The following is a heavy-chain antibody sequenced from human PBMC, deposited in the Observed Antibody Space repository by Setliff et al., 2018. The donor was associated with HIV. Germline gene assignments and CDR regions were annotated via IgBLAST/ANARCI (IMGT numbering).Heavy chain of an antibody. Sequence: PSETLSLTCSVSGSSIYDYWWAWIRQPPGKGLEYIGTIYHRGGTFNNPSLKSRVTMSVDTSKNQFSLKLTSVTAADTATYYCVSETGVNVAPDGRGYHTFDFWGRGAMVTVSS. V-gene: IGHV4-28*03. CDR3: VSETGVNVAPDGRGYHTFDF. CDR2: IYHRGGT. D-gene: IGHD2-8*02. J-gene: IGHJ3*01. CDR1: GSSIYDYW.